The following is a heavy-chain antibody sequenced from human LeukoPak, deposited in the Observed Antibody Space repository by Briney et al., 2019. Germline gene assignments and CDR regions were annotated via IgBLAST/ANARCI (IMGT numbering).Heavy chain of an antibody. Sequence: ASVKVSCKVSGYTLTELSMHWVRQAPGKGLEWMGGFDPEDGETIYAQKFQGRVTMTEDTSTDTAYMELSSLRSEDTAVYYCATVDYYGSGSSRMTRPDWGQGTLVTVSS. J-gene: IGHJ4*02. CDR3: ATVDYYGSGSSRMTRPD. CDR2: FDPEDGET. V-gene: IGHV1-24*01. D-gene: IGHD3-10*01. CDR1: GYTLTELS.